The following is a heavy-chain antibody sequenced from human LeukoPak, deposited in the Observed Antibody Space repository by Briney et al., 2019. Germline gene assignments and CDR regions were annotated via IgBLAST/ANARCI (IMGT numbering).Heavy chain of an antibody. Sequence: GGSRRLSCAASGFTFSSYAMSWVRQAPGKGLEWVANIHEDGSDIYYVDSVKGRFTISRDNAKNSLYLQMNSPRAEDTALYYCARTLRLGTPRAFDIWGRGTMVTVSS. CDR2: IHEDGSDI. D-gene: IGHD1-14*01. CDR1: GFTFSSYA. J-gene: IGHJ3*02. CDR3: ARTLRLGTPRAFDI. V-gene: IGHV3-7*05.